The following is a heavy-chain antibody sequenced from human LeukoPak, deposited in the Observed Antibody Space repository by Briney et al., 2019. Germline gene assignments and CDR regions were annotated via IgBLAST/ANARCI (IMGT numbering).Heavy chain of an antibody. D-gene: IGHD3-10*01. CDR3: ASGYYYGSGSPPGFDY. Sequence: AASVKVSCKASGYTFTSYGISWVRQAPGQGLEWMGWISAYNGNTNYAQKLQGRVTMTTDTSTSTAYMELRSLRSDDTAVYYCASGYYYGSGSPPGFDYWGQGTLVTISS. V-gene: IGHV1-18*01. CDR2: ISAYNGNT. CDR1: GYTFTSYG. J-gene: IGHJ4*02.